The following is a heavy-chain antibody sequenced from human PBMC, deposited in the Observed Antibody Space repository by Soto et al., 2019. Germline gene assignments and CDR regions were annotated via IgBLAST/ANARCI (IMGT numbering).Heavy chain of an antibody. CDR2: INPSGGST. Sequence: QVQLVQSGAEVKKPGASVKVSCKASGYTFTSYYMHWVRQAPGQGLEWMGIINPSGGSTSYAQKFQGRVTMTRDTSTSTVYMELSSLRSEDTAVYYCARNCCSGGSCYYYYGMDVWGQGTTVTVSS. CDR1: GYTFTSYY. CDR3: ARNCCSGGSCYYYYGMDV. V-gene: IGHV1-46*01. J-gene: IGHJ6*02. D-gene: IGHD2-15*01.